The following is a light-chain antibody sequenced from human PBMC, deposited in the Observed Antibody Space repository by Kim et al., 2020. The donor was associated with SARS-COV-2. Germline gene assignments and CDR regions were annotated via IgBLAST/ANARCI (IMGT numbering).Light chain of an antibody. Sequence: EIVMTQSPATLSVSPGERATLSCRASQSVAGNLAWYQLKPGQAPRLLIYDASTRATDIPARFSGSGSGTEFTLTINSLQSEDFAVYYCKQYNKWPLTSGGGTKMDIK. CDR1: QSVAGN. J-gene: IGKJ4*01. V-gene: IGKV3-15*01. CDR3: KQYNKWPLT. CDR2: DAS.